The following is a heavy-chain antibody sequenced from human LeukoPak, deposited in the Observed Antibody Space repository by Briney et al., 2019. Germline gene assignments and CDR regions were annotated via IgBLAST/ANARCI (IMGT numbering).Heavy chain of an antibody. CDR1: GYTFTNYA. CDR3: ATYIAARLAFDY. D-gene: IGHD6-6*01. J-gene: IGHJ4*02. Sequence: GASVKVSCKASGYTFTNYAMHWVRQAPGQRLEWMGWINTGNGNTKYSQEFQGRVTMTEDTSTDTAYMELSSLRSEDTAVYYCATYIAARLAFDYWGQGTLVTVSS. V-gene: IGHV1-3*03. CDR2: INTGNGNT.